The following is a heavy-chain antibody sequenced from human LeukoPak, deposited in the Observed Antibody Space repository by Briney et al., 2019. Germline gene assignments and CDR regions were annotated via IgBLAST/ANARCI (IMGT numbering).Heavy chain of an antibody. Sequence: SVKVSCKASGGTFSSYAISWVRQAPGQGLEWMGGIIPIFGTANYAQKFQGRVTITTDESTSTAYMELSSLRSEDTAVYYCARTSSAYYDFWSGYYPYEYYYYYYIDVWGKGTTVTVSS. CDR3: ARTSSAYYDFWSGYYPYEYYYYYYIDV. CDR2: IIPIFGTA. D-gene: IGHD3-3*01. V-gene: IGHV1-69*05. J-gene: IGHJ6*03. CDR1: GGTFSSYA.